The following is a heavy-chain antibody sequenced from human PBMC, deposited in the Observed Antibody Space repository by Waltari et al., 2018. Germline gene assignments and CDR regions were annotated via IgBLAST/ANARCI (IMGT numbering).Heavy chain of an antibody. Sequence: QLQQSGPGLVRTSGTLYFTSAVSGHSRTSPYWWSWVRQSPGKGLEWIGQVYGGGKTNYNPSFASRVTVELDTYNKKFSLKLTSATAADTAVYYCARDRGRGLYLDSWGPG. D-gene: IGHD2-15*01. CDR1: GHSRTSPYW. CDR2: VYGGGKT. J-gene: IGHJ4*02. CDR3: ARDRGRGLYLDS. V-gene: IGHV4-4*02.